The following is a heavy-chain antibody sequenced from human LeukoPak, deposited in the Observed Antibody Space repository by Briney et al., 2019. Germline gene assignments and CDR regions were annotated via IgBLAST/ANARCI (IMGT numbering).Heavy chain of an antibody. CDR1: GGSFSGYY. V-gene: IGHV4-4*07. CDR2: IYPTGST. J-gene: IGHJ4*02. D-gene: IGHD6-19*01. Sequence: PSETLSLTCTVYGGSFSGYYWTWIRQPPGKGLEWIGRIYPTGSTNYNPSLNSRVTISVDTSKNQFSLNLSSVTAADTAVYYCARQIGGAGKAGVDYWGQGTLVTVSS. CDR3: ARQIGGAGKAGVDY.